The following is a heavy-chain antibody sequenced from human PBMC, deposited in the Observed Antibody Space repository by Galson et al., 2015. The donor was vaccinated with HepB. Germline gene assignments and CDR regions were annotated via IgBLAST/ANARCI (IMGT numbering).Heavy chain of an antibody. CDR3: FRSRDHG. J-gene: IGHJ4*02. CDR1: EFIFSGSA. V-gene: IGHV3-73*01. CDR2: IRSKVGDYAT. Sequence: SLRLSCAGSEFIFSGSALHWVRQASGKGLEWIGCIRSKVGDYATEYAASVKGSFTMSRDDSKNTAYLQMKSLKTEDSAVYYCFRSRDHGWCQGTLVIVSS. D-gene: IGHD4-17*01.